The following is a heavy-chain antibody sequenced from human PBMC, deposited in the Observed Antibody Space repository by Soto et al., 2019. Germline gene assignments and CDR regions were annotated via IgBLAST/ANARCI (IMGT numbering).Heavy chain of an antibody. D-gene: IGHD5-12*01. V-gene: IGHV4-39*07. CDR3: ARGRGYSGYAAGNWFDP. Sequence: PSETLSLTCTVSGDSIISSDFYWGWVRQPPGKGLEWIGEINHSGSTNYNPSLKSRVTISVDTSKNQFSLKLSSVTAADTAVYYCARGRGYSGYAAGNWFDPWGQGTLVTVSS. CDR2: INHSGST. J-gene: IGHJ5*02. CDR1: GDSIISSDFY.